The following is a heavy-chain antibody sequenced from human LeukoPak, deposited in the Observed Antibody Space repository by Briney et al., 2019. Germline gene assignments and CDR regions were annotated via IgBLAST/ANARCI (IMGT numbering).Heavy chain of an antibody. Sequence: ASVKVSRKAPGYTFTSYYMHWVRQAPGQGLEWMGIINPSGGSTSYAQKFQGRVTMTRDTSTSTVYMELSSLSSEDTAVYYCARGGRERYSSGWTDAFDIWGQGTMVTVSS. V-gene: IGHV1-46*01. J-gene: IGHJ3*02. D-gene: IGHD6-19*01. CDR1: GYTFTSYY. CDR2: INPSGGST. CDR3: ARGGRERYSSGWTDAFDI.